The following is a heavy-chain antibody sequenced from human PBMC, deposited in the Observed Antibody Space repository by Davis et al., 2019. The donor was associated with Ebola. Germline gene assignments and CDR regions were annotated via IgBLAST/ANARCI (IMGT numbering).Heavy chain of an antibody. CDR2: ISSSGSTI. Sequence: GESLKISCAASGFTFSSYEMNWVRQAPGKGLEWVSYISSSGSTIYYADSVKGRFTISRDNAKNSLYLQMNSLRAEDTALYYCAKEMGYCSGGSCYPTGYYYGMDVWGQGTTVTVSS. CDR3: AKEMGYCSGGSCYPTGYYYGMDV. V-gene: IGHV3-48*03. CDR1: GFTFSSYE. D-gene: IGHD2-15*01. J-gene: IGHJ6*02.